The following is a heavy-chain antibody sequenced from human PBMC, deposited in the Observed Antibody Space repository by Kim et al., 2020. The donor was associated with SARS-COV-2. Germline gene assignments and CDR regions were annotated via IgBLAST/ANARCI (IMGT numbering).Heavy chain of an antibody. J-gene: IGHJ6*02. CDR3: ARVRIPKKYYYYGMDV. V-gene: IGHV3-21*01. CDR1: GFTFSSYS. CDR2: ISSSSSYI. Sequence: GGSLRLSCAASGFTFSSYSMNWVRQAPGKGLEWVSSISSSSSYIYYADSVKGRFTISRDNAKNSLYLQMNSLRAEDTAVYYCARVRIPKKYYYYGMDVWGQGTTVTVSS. D-gene: IGHD2-21*01.